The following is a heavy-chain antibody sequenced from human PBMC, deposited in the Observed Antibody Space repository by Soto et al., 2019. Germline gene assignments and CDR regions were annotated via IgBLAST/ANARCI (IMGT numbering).Heavy chain of an antibody. Sequence: ESVGGVVQPGRSLRLSCAASGFIFSNYAMHWVRQAPGKGLEWVALISYDGSNKYYADSVKGRFTISRDNSKNTLYLQMNSLRTEDTAVYYCGRCSSTSCHLGADYWGQGTLVTVSS. D-gene: IGHD2-2*01. CDR1: GFIFSNYA. CDR2: ISYDGSNK. CDR3: GRCSSTSCHLGADY. V-gene: IGHV3-30-3*01. J-gene: IGHJ4*02.